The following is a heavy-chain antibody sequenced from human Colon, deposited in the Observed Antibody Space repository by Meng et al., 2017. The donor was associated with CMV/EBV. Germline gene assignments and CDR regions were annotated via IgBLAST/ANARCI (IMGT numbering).Heavy chain of an antibody. CDR3: AREFSLGWFDS. CDR1: GFTISGNY. D-gene: IGHD3-3*02. Sequence: GESLKISCAASGFTISGNYMSWIRQAPGKGLEWVSALYSGGDTYYADSVKGRFTISKDNSNNTLYLQMNSLRTEDTAVYYCAREFSLGWFDSWGQGTRVTVSS. V-gene: IGHV3-66*02. J-gene: IGHJ5*01. CDR2: LYSGGDT.